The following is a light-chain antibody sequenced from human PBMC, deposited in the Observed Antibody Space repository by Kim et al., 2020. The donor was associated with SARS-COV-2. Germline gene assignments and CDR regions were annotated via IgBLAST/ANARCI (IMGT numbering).Light chain of an antibody. CDR1: QSITSY. CDR3: QQSYSTRLT. J-gene: IGKJ4*01. CDR2: AAS. Sequence: DIQMTQSPSSLSASVGERVTITCRASQSITSYLNWYQQRPGKAPKLLIYAASSLQSGVPSRFSGSRSGTDFTLTISSLQPEDFATYFCQQSYSTRLTFGGGTKVDIK. V-gene: IGKV1-39*01.